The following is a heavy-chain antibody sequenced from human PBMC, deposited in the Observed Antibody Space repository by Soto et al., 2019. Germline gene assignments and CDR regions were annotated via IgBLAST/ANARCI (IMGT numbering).Heavy chain of an antibody. D-gene: IGHD5-18*01. CDR3: ARSTVDTAMVGAYYFYYGMDV. CDR1: GFTFSSYA. J-gene: IGHJ6*02. V-gene: IGHV3-30-3*01. CDR2: ISYDGSNK. Sequence: QVQLVESGGGVVQPGRSLRLSCAASGFTFSSYAMHWVRQAPGKGLEWVAVISYDGSNKYYADSVKGRFTISRDNSKNTLYLQMNSLRAEDTAVYYCARSTVDTAMVGAYYFYYGMDVWGQGTTVTVSS.